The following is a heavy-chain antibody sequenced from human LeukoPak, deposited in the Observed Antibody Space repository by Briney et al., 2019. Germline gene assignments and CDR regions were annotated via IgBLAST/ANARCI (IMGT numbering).Heavy chain of an antibody. V-gene: IGHV3-48*01. CDR1: GFTFSSYS. CDR2: ISSSSSAI. D-gene: IGHD3-22*01. CDR3: AKDNYYDSSGYPDY. J-gene: IGHJ4*02. Sequence: GGSLRLSCAASGFTFSSYSVSWVRQAPGKGLEWVSHISSSSSAIDYADSVKGRFTISRDNSKNTLYLQMNSLRAEDTAVYYCAKDNYYDSSGYPDYWGQGTLVTVSS.